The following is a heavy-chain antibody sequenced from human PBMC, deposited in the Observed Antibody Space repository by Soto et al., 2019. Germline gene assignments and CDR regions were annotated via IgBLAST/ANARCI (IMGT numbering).Heavy chain of an antibody. D-gene: IGHD2-15*01. CDR1: GFTFSSYG. J-gene: IGHJ6*02. CDR2: IWYDGSNK. Sequence: QVQLVESGGGVVQPGRSLRLSCAASGFTFSSYGMYWVRQAPGKGLEWVAVIWYDGSNKYYADSVKGRFTISRDNSKNTLYLQMNSLRAEDTAVYYCARSGAATPTYYYGMDVWGQGTTVTVSS. CDR3: ARSGAATPTYYYGMDV. V-gene: IGHV3-33*01.